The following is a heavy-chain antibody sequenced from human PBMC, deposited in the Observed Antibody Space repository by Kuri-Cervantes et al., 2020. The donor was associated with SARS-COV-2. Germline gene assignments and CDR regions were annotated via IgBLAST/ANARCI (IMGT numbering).Heavy chain of an antibody. CDR1: GGTFSSYA. CDR3: ASQTTGGVLF. V-gene: IGHV1-69*13. Sequence: SVKVSCKASGGTFSSYAISWVRQAPGQGLEWTGGIIPIFGTANYAQKFQGRVTITADESTSTAYMELSSLRSEDTAVYYCASQTTGGVLFWGQGTLVTVSS. CDR2: IIPIFGTA. D-gene: IGHD4-17*01. J-gene: IGHJ4*02.